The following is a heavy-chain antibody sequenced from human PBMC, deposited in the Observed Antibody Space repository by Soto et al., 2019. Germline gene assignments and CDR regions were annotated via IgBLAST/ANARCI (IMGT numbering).Heavy chain of an antibody. CDR1: GGSISSGDYF. CDR2: ISSIGST. V-gene: IGHV4-30-4*01. Sequence: PSETLSLTCTVSGGSISSGDYFWSWIRQSPWKGLEWIGYISSIGSTYYNPSLKSRVSVSRDTSKNQFSLKLSSVTTTDTAVYYCARGLVIRPYYYHGMDVWGQGTTV. J-gene: IGHJ6*02. CDR3: ARGLVIRPYYYHGMDV. D-gene: IGHD3-9*01.